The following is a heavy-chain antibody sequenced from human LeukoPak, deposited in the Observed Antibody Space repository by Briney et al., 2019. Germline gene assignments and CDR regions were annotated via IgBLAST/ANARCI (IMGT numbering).Heavy chain of an antibody. J-gene: IGHJ4*02. Sequence: PPETLSLTCTVSGGSISSYYWSWIRQPPGKGLEWIGYIYYSGSTNYNPSLKSRVTISVDTSKNQFSLKLSSVTAADTAVYYCARHVGYSSGWYYFDYWGQGTLVTVSS. CDR1: GGSISSYY. CDR3: ARHVGYSSGWYYFDY. CDR2: IYYSGST. V-gene: IGHV4-59*08. D-gene: IGHD6-19*01.